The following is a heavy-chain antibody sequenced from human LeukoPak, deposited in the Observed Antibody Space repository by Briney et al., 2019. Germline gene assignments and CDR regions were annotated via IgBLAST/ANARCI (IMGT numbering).Heavy chain of an antibody. J-gene: IGHJ4*02. CDR2: INPTSGAT. V-gene: IGHV1-2*02. CDR1: GYTFTHYY. D-gene: IGHD5-24*01. CDR3: ARGDGYNPLDY. Sequence: GASVKVSCKASGYTFTHYYIHWVRRAPGQGLEWMGWINPTSGATNYAPKFQGRVTMTRDTSTSTAYMELSSLRSEDTAVYYCARGDGYNPLDYWGQGTLVTVSS.